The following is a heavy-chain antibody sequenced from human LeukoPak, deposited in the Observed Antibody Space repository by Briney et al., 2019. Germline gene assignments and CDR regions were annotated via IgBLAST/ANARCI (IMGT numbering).Heavy chain of an antibody. D-gene: IGHD2/OR15-2a*01. CDR1: GGSISSSNW. Sequence: SETLSLTCAVSGGSISSSNWWSWVRQPPGQGLEWIGEIYHSGSTNYNPSLKSRVTISVDTSKNQFSLKLSSVTAADTAVYYCARQVVIIPSSRGGPWFDPWGQGTLVAVSS. CDR3: ARQVVIIPSSRGGPWFDP. J-gene: IGHJ5*01. CDR2: IYHSGST. V-gene: IGHV4-4*02.